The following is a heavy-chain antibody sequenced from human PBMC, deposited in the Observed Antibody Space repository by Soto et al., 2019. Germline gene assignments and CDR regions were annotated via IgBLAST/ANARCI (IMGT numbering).Heavy chain of an antibody. Sequence: GGSLRLSCAASGFTFSSYGMHWVRQAPGKGLEWVAVISYDGSNKYYADSVKGRFTISRDNAKNTLYLQMNSLRAEDTAVYYCAKSERRVAATYYFEYWGQGTLVTVSS. D-gene: IGHD6-13*01. CDR3: AKSERRVAATYYFEY. CDR1: GFTFSSYG. V-gene: IGHV3-30*18. CDR2: ISYDGSNK. J-gene: IGHJ4*02.